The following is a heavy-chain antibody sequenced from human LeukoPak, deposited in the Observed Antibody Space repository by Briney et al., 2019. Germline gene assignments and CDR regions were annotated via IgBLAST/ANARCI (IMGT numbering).Heavy chain of an antibody. D-gene: IGHD6-13*01. CDR3: AREGNSSSWYHRWFDP. Sequence: PGGSLRLSCAASGFTVSSNYMSWVRQAPGKGLEWVSVIYSGGSTYYADSVKGRFTISRHNSKNTLYLQMNSLRAEDTAVYYCAREGNSSSWYHRWFDPWGQGTLVTVSS. CDR2: IYSGGST. V-gene: IGHV3-53*01. J-gene: IGHJ5*02. CDR1: GFTVSSNY.